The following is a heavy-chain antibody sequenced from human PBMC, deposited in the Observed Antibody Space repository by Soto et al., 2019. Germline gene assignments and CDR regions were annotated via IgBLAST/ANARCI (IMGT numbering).Heavy chain of an antibody. CDR2: ISYDGSNT. CDR3: YYFDY. J-gene: IGHJ4*02. CDR1: GFTFSSYG. Sequence: QVQLVESGGGVVQPGRSLRLSCAASGFTFSSYGMHWVRQAPGKGLEWVAIISYDGSNTYYADSVKGRFTISRDNYTSVYYCAKEGGLSGSYYISSSYYFDYWGQGTLVTVSS. D-gene: IGHD1-26*01. V-gene: IGHV3-30*03.